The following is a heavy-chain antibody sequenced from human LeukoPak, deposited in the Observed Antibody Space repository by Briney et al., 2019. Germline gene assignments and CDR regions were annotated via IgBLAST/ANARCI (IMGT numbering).Heavy chain of an antibody. Sequence: SETLSLTCTVSGDSMSNYYWSWVPQPPGKGLEWMGYISYSRITNHNPPLKSRVTISVDTSKNRFSLKLSSVTAADTAVYYCARRGRAAGKYGGYEYWYFDYWGQGTLVTVSS. CDR3: ARRGRAAGKYGGYEYWYFDY. V-gene: IGHV4-59*08. J-gene: IGHJ4*02. CDR2: ISYSRIT. D-gene: IGHD5-12*01. CDR1: GDSMSNYY.